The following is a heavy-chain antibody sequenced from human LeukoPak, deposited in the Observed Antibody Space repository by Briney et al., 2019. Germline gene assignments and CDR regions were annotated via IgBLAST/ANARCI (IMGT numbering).Heavy chain of an antibody. CDR1: GFTFSSYE. J-gene: IGHJ4*02. CDR3: ARACGGDCYDTFDY. D-gene: IGHD2-21*02. CDR2: ISSSGSTI. Sequence: PGGSLRLSCAASGFTFSSYEMNWVRQAPGKGLEWVSYISSSGSTIYYADSVKGRFTISRDNAKNSLYLQMNSLRAEDTAVYYCARACGGDCYDTFDYWGQGTLVTVSS. V-gene: IGHV3-48*03.